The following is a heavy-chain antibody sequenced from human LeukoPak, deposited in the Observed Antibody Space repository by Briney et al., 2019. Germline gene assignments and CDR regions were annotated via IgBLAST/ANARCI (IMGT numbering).Heavy chain of an antibody. CDR3: ARVRSRGRLDN. Sequence: ASVKVSCKASGYTFNRYGISWVRQAPGQGLEWMGWISGYNGDTNYAQKLQGRVTMTTDTSTSTAYMELRSLRSDDTAVYYCARVRSRGRLDNWGQGTLVTVSS. CDR2: ISGYNGDT. CDR1: GYTFNRYG. V-gene: IGHV1-18*01. J-gene: IGHJ4*02.